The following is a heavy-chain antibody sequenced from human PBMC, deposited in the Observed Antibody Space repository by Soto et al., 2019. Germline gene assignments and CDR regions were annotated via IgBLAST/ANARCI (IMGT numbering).Heavy chain of an antibody. CDR2: IFYSGST. CDR1: GGSISSYY. V-gene: IGHV4-59*08. CDR3: ARRYGGNFDY. Sequence: SETLSLTCTVSGGSISSYYWSWIRQPPGKGLEWIGYIFYSGSTNYNPSLKSRVTISVDTSKNQFSLKLSSVTAADTDVYYCARRYGGNFDYWGQGTLVTVSS. D-gene: IGHD3-16*01. J-gene: IGHJ4*02.